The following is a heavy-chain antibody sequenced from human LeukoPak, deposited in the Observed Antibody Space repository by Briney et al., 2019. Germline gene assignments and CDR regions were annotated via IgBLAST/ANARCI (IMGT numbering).Heavy chain of an antibody. Sequence: PSETLSLTCTVSGGSISSYYWGWIRQPPGKGLEWIGYIYYSGSTNYNPSLKSRVTISVDTSKNRFSLKLSSVTAADTAVYYCARVPAGGDSSSWIFDYWGQGTLVTVSS. CDR1: GGSISSYY. J-gene: IGHJ4*02. D-gene: IGHD6-13*01. V-gene: IGHV4-59*01. CDR3: ARVPAGGDSSSWIFDY. CDR2: IYYSGST.